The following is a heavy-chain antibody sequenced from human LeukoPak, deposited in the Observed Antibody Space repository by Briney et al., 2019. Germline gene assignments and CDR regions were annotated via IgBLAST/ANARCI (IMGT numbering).Heavy chain of an antibody. V-gene: IGHV1-2*02. CDR2: INPNSGGT. CDR1: GYTFTGYY. Sequence: ASVKVSCKASGYTFTGYYMHWVRQAPGQGLEWMGWINPNSGGTNYAQKFQGRVTMTRDTSISTAYRERSRLRSDDTAVYYWAREGTPSIMITQFDNWFDPWGQGTLVTVSS. CDR3: AREGTPSIMITQFDNWFDP. J-gene: IGHJ5*02. D-gene: IGHD3-16*01.